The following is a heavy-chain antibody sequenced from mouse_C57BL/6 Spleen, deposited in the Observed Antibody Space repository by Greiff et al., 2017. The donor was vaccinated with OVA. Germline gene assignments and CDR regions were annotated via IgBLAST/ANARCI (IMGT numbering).Heavy chain of an antibody. Sequence: QVQLQQSGAELVRPGASVTLSCKASGYTFTDYEMHWVKQTPVHGLEWIGAIDPETGGTAYNQKFKGKAILTADKSSSTAYMELRSLTSEDSAVYYCTRSAYYSPMDYWGQGTSVTVSS. CDR2: IDPETGGT. J-gene: IGHJ4*01. V-gene: IGHV1-15*01. D-gene: IGHD2-12*01. CDR3: TRSAYYSPMDY. CDR1: GYTFTDYE.